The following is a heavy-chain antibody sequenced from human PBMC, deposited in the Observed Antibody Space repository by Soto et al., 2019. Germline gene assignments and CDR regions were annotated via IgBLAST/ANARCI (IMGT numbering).Heavy chain of an antibody. J-gene: IGHJ4*02. D-gene: IGHD2-2*01. V-gene: IGHV1-18*01. CDR1: GYTFTSYG. CDR3: ARDEGYIVVVPAARGGFDY. CDR2: ISAYNGNT. Sequence: QVQLVQSGAEVKKPGASVKVSCKASGYTFTSYGISWVRQAPGQGLEWMGWISAYNGNTNYAQKLKGRVTMTTDTSTSTAYRELRSLRSDDTAVYYCARDEGYIVVVPAARGGFDYWGQGTLVTVSS.